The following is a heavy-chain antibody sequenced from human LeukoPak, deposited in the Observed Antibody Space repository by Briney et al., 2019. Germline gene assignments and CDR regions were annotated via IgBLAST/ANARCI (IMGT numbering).Heavy chain of an antibody. CDR2: TYYSGST. Sequence: PSETLSLTCTVSGGSISSYYWSWIRQPPGKGLEWIGYTYYSGSTNYNPSLKSRVTISADTSKNQFSLKLSSVTAADTAVYYCARETRGVNDYWGQGTLVTVSS. V-gene: IGHV4-59*01. D-gene: IGHD3-10*01. CDR3: ARETRGVNDY. CDR1: GGSISSYY. J-gene: IGHJ4*02.